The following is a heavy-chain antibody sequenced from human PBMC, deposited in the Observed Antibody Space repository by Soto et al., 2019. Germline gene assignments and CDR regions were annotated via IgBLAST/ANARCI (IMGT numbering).Heavy chain of an antibody. V-gene: IGHV4-34*01. CDR3: EREHGSGWGNDY. Sequence: QVQLPQWGAGLLKPSETLSLTCAVYGGSFSGYYWCWIRQPPGKVLEWMGEIKHSGRTNYNPSLKSRVTISVDTSKNQFSLKLSSVTAADTAVYYCEREHGSGWGNDYWGQGTLVTVSS. D-gene: IGHD6-19*01. CDR2: IKHSGRT. CDR1: GGSFSGYY. J-gene: IGHJ4*02.